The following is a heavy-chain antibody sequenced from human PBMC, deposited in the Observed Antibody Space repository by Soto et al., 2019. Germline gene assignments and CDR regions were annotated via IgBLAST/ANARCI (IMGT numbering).Heavy chain of an antibody. CDR2: TYTSGST. CDR1: GGSISSYY. D-gene: IGHD3-3*01. J-gene: IGHJ4*02. CDR3: ARGGFWSGKPSYYFDY. Sequence: SETLSLTCTVSGGSISSYYWSWIRQPAGKGLEWIGRTYTSGSTNYNPSLKSRVTMSVDTSKNQFSLKLSSVTAADTAVYYCARGGFWSGKPSYYFDYWGQGTLVTVSS. V-gene: IGHV4-4*07.